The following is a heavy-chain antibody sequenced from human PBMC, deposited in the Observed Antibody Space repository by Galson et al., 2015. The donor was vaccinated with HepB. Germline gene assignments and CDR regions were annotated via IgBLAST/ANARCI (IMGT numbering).Heavy chain of an antibody. CDR3: AKDLPYSSLDY. J-gene: IGHJ4*02. CDR1: GFAFSSYS. Sequence: SLRLSCAASGFAFSSYSMDWVRQAPGKGLEWVSAISMSDDSTHHADSVKGRFTISRDNSKNTLYLRMNSLRVDDTAVYYCAKDLPYSSLDYWGQGTLVTVSS. V-gene: IGHV3-23*01. D-gene: IGHD6-13*01. CDR2: ISMSDDST.